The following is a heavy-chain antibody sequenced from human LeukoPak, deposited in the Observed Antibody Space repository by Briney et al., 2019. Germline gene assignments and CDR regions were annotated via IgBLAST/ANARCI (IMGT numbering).Heavy chain of an antibody. CDR3: ARQISAAGTDS. J-gene: IGHJ4*02. CDR2: ISGSGNTI. D-gene: IGHD6-13*01. Sequence: GGSLRLSCAASGFTFRNYDMDWVRQAPGKGLEWVSVISGSGNTIYYADSVRGRFTISRDNSKNTLYLQMNNLRAEDTALYYCARQISAAGTDSWGQGTLVTVSS. CDR1: GFTFRNYD. V-gene: IGHV3-23*01.